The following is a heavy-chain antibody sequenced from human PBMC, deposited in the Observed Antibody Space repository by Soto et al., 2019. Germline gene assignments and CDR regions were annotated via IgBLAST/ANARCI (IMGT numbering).Heavy chain of an antibody. Sequence: ASVKVSCKASGGTFSSYNISWVRQAPGQGLEWMGRIIPNSGGTNYAENFQGWVTMTRDTSMSTAYRELSRLRSDDTAVYYCAREGGGWFRQYWFDPWGQGTLVTVSS. CDR3: AREGGGWFRQYWFDP. CDR2: IIPNSGGT. D-gene: IGHD6-19*01. CDR1: GGTFSSYN. V-gene: IGHV1-2*04. J-gene: IGHJ5*02.